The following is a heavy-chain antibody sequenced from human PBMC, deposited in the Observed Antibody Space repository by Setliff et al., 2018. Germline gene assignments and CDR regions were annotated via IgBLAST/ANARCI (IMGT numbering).Heavy chain of an antibody. V-gene: IGHV3-21*06. CDR1: GFTLNSYS. Sequence: GGSLRLSCAASGFTLNSYSINWVRQAPGKGLEWVSSISSTGSYKPYADSVRCRFTISRDNAKNSVDLQMSSLRPEDTAIYFCVRGLSDRVNWFAFDYLGQGTLVTVSS. CDR2: ISSTGSYK. D-gene: IGHD1-1*01. J-gene: IGHJ4*02. CDR3: VRGLSDRVNWFAFDY.